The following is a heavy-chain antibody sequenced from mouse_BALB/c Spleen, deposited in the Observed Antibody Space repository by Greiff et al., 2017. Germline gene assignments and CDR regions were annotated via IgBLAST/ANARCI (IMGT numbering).Heavy chain of an antibody. D-gene: IGHD2-9*01. V-gene: IGHV5-15*02. CDR1: GFTFSDYG. CDR3: ARAYYGYDDWYFDV. J-gene: IGHJ1*01. CDR2: ISNLAYSI. Sequence: EVKVEESGGGLVQPGGSRKLSCAASGFTFSDYGMAWVRQAPGKGPEWVAFISNLAYSIYYADTVTGRFTISRENAKNTLYLEMSSLRSEDTAMYYCARAYYGYDDWYFDVWGAGTTVTVSS.